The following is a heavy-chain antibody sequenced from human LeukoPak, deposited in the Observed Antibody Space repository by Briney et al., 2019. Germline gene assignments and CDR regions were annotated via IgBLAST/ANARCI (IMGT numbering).Heavy chain of an antibody. J-gene: IGHJ4*02. Sequence: PSETLSLTCTVSGGSISSYYWSWIRQPPGKGLEWIGYIYYSGSTNYNPSLKSRVTISVDTSKNQFSLKLSSVTAADTAVYYCAREPRGAAAGHGNFDYWGQGTLVTVSS. V-gene: IGHV4-59*01. CDR3: AREPRGAAAGHGNFDY. CDR1: GGSISSYY. D-gene: IGHD6-13*01. CDR2: IYYSGST.